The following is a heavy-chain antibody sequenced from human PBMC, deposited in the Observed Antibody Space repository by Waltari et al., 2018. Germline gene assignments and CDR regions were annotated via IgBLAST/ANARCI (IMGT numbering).Heavy chain of an antibody. CDR1: GYTFTDYY. V-gene: IGHV1-69-2*01. D-gene: IGHD1-26*01. Sequence: EVQLVQSGAEVKKPGATVKISCKVSGYTFTDYYMHWVQQAPGKGLEWMVLVEPEEGEPIYAEKFQCRVTITADTSTDTAYMELSSLRSEDTAVYYCATLGPSGSYYFDYWGQGTLVTVSS. J-gene: IGHJ4*02. CDR3: ATLGPSGSYYFDY. CDR2: VEPEEGEP.